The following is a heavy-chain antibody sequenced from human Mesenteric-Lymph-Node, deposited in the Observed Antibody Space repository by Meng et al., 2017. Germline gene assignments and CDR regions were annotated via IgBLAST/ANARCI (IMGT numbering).Heavy chain of an antibody. CDR2: ISYDGSNK. V-gene: IGHV3-30*04. D-gene: IGHD3-22*01. Sequence: LSLTCAASGFTFSSYAMHWVRQAPGKGLEWVAVISYDGSNKYYADSVKGRFTISRDNSKNTLYLQMNSLRAEDTAVYYCARGRHYYDSSGKLDYWGQGTLVTVSS. J-gene: IGHJ4*02. CDR1: GFTFSSYA. CDR3: ARGRHYYDSSGKLDY.